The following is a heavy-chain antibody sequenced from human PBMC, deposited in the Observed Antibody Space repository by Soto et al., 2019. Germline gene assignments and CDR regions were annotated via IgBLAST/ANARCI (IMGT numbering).Heavy chain of an antibody. J-gene: IGHJ3*02. D-gene: IGHD3-16*02. V-gene: IGHV2-5*02. Sequence: QITLKESGPPLVRPTQTLTLTCSFSGFSLTTIGVGVGWIRQPPGEALDWHAVIYWDDDRRYSPSLRSRLTSTEDTSKKQVVLTMTNKDPVDTGSYYGAHIVITYGGVIGDDAFDIWGQGTLVTVSS. CDR1: GFSLTTIGVG. CDR3: AHIVITYGGVIGDDAFDI. CDR2: IYWDDDR.